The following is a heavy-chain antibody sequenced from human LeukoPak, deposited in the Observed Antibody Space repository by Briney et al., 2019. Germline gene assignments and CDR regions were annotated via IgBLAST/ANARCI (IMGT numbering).Heavy chain of an antibody. J-gene: IGHJ5*02. V-gene: IGHV3-7*05. D-gene: IGHD6-6*01. CDR2: IKQDGTQK. CDR3: AKVIAARPA. CDR1: GFTFTNYW. Sequence: GGSLRLSCATSGFTFTNYWMSWVRQAPGKGLQWVANIKQDGTQKYYVDSVKGRFTISRDNTKNSLYLQMDSLRAEDTAVYYCAKVIAARPAWGQGTLVTVSS.